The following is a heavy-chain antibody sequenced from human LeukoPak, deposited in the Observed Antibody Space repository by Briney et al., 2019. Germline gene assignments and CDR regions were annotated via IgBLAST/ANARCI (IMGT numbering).Heavy chain of an antibody. CDR3: ARTYYDFWSGYEGGYFDY. CDR1: GGSISSYY. Sequence: SETLSLTCTVSGGSISSYYWSWIRQPAGKGLEWIGRIYTSGSTNYNPCLKSRVTMSVDTSKNQFSLKLSSVTAADTAVYYCARTYYDFWSGYEGGYFDYWGQGTLVTVSS. CDR2: IYTSGST. V-gene: IGHV4-4*07. J-gene: IGHJ4*02. D-gene: IGHD3-3*01.